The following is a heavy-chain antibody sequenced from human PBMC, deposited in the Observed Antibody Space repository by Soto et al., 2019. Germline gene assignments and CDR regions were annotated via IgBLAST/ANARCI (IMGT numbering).Heavy chain of an antibody. Sequence: SETLSLTCTVSGGSISSSSYYWGWIRQPPGKGLEWIGSIYYSGSTYYNPSLKSRVTISVDTSKNQFSLKLSSVTAADTAVYYCARPMTSIAAAGTHNWFDPWGQGTLVTVSS. CDR1: GGSISSSSYY. CDR3: ARPMTSIAAAGTHNWFDP. V-gene: IGHV4-39*01. J-gene: IGHJ5*02. CDR2: IYYSGST. D-gene: IGHD6-13*01.